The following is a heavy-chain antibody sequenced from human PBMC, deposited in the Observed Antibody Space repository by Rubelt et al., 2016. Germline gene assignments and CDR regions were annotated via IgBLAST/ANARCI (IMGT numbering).Heavy chain of an antibody. D-gene: IGHD3-22*01. Sequence: QVQLVQSGAEVKKPGASVRVSCKASGYSFTGFYMHWVRQAPGQGLEWMGRINPSSGGTSYAQKFQGRVTMTRDTSISTAYMELSRLRSDDTAMYYCATEYYYNSSAYYRLWGQGTLVTVSS. CDR2: INPSSGGT. V-gene: IGHV1-2*06. J-gene: IGHJ4*02. CDR1: GYSFTGFY. CDR3: ATEYYYNSSAYYRL.